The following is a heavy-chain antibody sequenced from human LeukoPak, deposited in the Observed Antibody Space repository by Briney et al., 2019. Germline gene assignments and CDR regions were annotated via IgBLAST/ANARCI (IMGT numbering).Heavy chain of an antibody. V-gene: IGHV3-7*01. CDR2: IKQDGSEK. CDR3: ARVLGSTSYHMDV. Sequence: GGSLRLSCAASGFTFSSYWMSWVRQAPGKGLEWVANIKQDGSEKYYVDSVKGRFTISRDSAKNSLYLQMNSLRAEDTAVYYCARVLGSTSYHMDVWGKGTTVTVSS. D-gene: IGHD2-2*01. J-gene: IGHJ6*03. CDR1: GFTFSSYW.